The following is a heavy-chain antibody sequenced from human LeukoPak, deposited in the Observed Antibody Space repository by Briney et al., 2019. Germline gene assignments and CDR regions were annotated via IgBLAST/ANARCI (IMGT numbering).Heavy chain of an antibody. D-gene: IGHD3-9*01. V-gene: IGHV3-53*04. CDR2: FYSGGST. CDR3: ARGFENYYGMDV. J-gene: IGHJ6*02. CDR1: GFTVSSNY. Sequence: GGSLRLSCAASGFTVSSNYMSWVRHAPGKGLEWVSVFYSGGSTNYADSVKGRFTISRHNSKNTLYLQMNSLRPEDTAVYYCARGFENYYGMDVWGQGTTVTVSS.